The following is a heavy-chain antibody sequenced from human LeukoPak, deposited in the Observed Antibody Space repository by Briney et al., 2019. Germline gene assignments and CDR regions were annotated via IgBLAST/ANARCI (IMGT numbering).Heavy chain of an antibody. CDR2: ITNSGDST. J-gene: IGHJ3*02. D-gene: IGHD6-19*01. Sequence: GGSLRLSCAASGFTFSSYNMIWVRQAPGKGLEWVSGITNSGDSTYYAASMKGRITISRDNPKNTLYLQMNSLRAEDTAVYYCARLGEWLVYDAFHIWGQGTMVTVSS. CDR3: ARLGEWLVYDAFHI. V-gene: IGHV3-23*01. CDR1: GFTFSSYN.